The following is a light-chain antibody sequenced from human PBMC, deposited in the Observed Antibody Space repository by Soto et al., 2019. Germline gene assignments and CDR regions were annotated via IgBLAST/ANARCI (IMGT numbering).Light chain of an antibody. CDR2: GAS. V-gene: IGKV3-20*01. Sequence: IVLTQSPGTLSFSPLSRATLSXXXSQSVSSSNLAWYQQKPGQAPRLLIYGASSRATGIPDRFSGSGSGTDFTLTISRLEPEDFAVYYCQQYGVSQGPFGGGTKVDIK. J-gene: IGKJ4*01. CDR1: QSVSSSN. CDR3: QQYGVSQGP.